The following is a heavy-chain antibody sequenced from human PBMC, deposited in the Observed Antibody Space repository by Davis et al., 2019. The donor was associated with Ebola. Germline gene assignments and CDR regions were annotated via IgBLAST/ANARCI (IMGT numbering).Heavy chain of an antibody. Sequence: AASVKVSCKASGYTFNSYYIHWVRQAPGQGLEWMGIINPSGGSTTYAQKFQGRVTMTRDTSTRTVYMELSSLRSEDTAVYYCARDLNIVVQPSNFEWGMDVWGQGTTVTVSS. V-gene: IGHV1-46*02. D-gene: IGHD2-21*01. CDR1: GYTFNSYY. CDR3: ARDLNIVVQPSNFEWGMDV. J-gene: IGHJ6*02. CDR2: INPSGGST.